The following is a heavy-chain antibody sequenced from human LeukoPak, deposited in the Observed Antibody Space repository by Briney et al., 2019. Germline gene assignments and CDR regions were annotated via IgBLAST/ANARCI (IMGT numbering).Heavy chain of an antibody. CDR3: VKEGLGTAALDS. J-gene: IGHJ4*02. CDR1: GLTFSNYA. CDR2: ISSSGGST. Sequence: GGSLRLSCAASGLTFSNYAMSWVRQAPGKGLELVSVISSSGGSTYYADSVKGRFTISRDNSKNTLFLQMSSLRAEDTAVYYCVKEGLGTAALDSWGQGALVIVSS. V-gene: IGHV3-23*01. D-gene: IGHD2-2*01.